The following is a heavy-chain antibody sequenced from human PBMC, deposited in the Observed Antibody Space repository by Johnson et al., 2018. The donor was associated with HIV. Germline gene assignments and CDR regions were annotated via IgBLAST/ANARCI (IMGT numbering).Heavy chain of an antibody. J-gene: IGHJ3*02. CDR2: IWYDGSNK. Sequence: QVLLVESGGGVVQPGRSLRLSCAASGFTFSSYGMHWVRQAPGKGLEWVAVIWYDGSNKYYADSVQGRFTISRDNSKNTLYLQMNSLRAEDTAVYYCAKGSVAVLDAFDIWGQGTMVTVSS. V-gene: IGHV3-33*06. CDR3: AKGSVAVLDAFDI. CDR1: GFTFSSYG. D-gene: IGHD4-23*01.